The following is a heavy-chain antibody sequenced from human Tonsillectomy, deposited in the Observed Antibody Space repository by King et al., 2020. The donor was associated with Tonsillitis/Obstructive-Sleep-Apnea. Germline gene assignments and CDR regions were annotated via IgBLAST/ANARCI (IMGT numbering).Heavy chain of an antibody. Sequence: DVQLVQSGGGLVKPGGSLRLSCAASGFTFSSYSMNWVRQGPGKGLEWVSSISSSSSYIYYADTVKGRFTISRDKAKNSLYLQMKSLRAEDTAVYYCARDAGPYCSSASCPPAPFDPWGQGTLVTVSS. V-gene: IGHV3-21*01. CDR2: ISSSSSYI. J-gene: IGHJ5*02. CDR1: GFTFSSYS. D-gene: IGHD2-2*01. CDR3: ARDAGPYCSSASCPPAPFDP.